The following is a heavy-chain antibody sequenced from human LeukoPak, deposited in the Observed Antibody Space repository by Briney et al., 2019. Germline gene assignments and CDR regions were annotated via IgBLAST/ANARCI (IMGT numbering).Heavy chain of an antibody. J-gene: IGHJ6*02. Sequence: ASVKVSCKASGYIFSDYYMHWVRQAPGQGLEWLGWINPKSGAADYAQQFRGRVTMTRDTSISTAYMELSSLRSEDTAVYYCARKAVMVRGVINHNYGMDVWGQGTTVTVSS. CDR2: INPKSGAA. D-gene: IGHD3-10*01. CDR1: GYIFSDYY. V-gene: IGHV1-2*02. CDR3: ARKAVMVRGVINHNYGMDV.